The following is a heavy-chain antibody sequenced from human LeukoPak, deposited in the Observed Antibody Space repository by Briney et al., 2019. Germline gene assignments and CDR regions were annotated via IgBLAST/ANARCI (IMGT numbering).Heavy chain of an antibody. D-gene: IGHD3-10*01. CDR3: ARSRQASGLFNS. CDR2: IYDRGPA. V-gene: IGHV4-30-2*01. CDR1: GYAITSGGFS. Sequence: PSETLSLTCTVSGYAITSGGFSWNWIRQPPGKGLEWIGCIYDRGPAYYNPSLKSRFTISVDRPKNQFFLNVTSPTAADTAVYYCARSRQASGLFNSWGQGTLVVVSS. J-gene: IGHJ5*01.